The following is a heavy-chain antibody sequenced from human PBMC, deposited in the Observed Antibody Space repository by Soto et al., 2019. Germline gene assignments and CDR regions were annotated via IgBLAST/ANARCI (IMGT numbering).Heavy chain of an antibody. D-gene: IGHD3-22*01. CDR1: GFTFSSYS. J-gene: IGHJ4*02. V-gene: IGHV3-48*01. Sequence: PGGSLRLSCAASGFTFSSYSMNWVRQAPGKGLEWVSYISSSSSTMYYADSVKGRFTISRDNAKNSLYLQMNSLRAEDTAVYSCARGDDSSGYYYVYWGQGTLVTVSS. CDR3: ARGDDSSGYYYVY. CDR2: ISSSSSTM.